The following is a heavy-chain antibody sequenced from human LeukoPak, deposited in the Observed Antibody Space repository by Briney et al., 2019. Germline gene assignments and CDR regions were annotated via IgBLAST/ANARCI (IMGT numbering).Heavy chain of an antibody. CDR3: ARGYYDSSDYEYFQH. CDR1: GGTFSSYA. CDR2: INPNSGGT. D-gene: IGHD3-22*01. J-gene: IGHJ1*01. Sequence: ASVKVSCKASGGTFSSYAISWVRQAPGQGLEWMGWINPNSGGTNSAQKFQGRVIMTRDTSIITAYMELSRLRSDDTAVYFCARGYYDSSDYEYFQHWGQGTLVTVSS. V-gene: IGHV1-2*02.